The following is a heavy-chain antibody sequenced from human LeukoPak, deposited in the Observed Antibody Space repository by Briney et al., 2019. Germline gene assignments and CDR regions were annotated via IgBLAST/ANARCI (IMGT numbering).Heavy chain of an antibody. CDR2: IYSGGST. Sequence: GGSLRLSCAASGFTVSSNDMSWVRQAPGEGLEWVSVIYSGGSTNYVDSVKGRFTISRDNSKNTLYLQMNSLRAEDTAVYYCATGVNSSGWPSSDYWGQGTLVTVSS. D-gene: IGHD6-19*01. CDR1: GFTVSSND. CDR3: ATGVNSSGWPSSDY. V-gene: IGHV3-53*01. J-gene: IGHJ4*02.